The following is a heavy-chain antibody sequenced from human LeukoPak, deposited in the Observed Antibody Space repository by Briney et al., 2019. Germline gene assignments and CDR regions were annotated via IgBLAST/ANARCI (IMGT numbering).Heavy chain of an antibody. V-gene: IGHV5-51*04. Sequence: GESLKISCKSSGYSFTSYWIGWVRQMPGKGLEWMGIIYLGDSYTRYRPSFQGQGTISANQPISTDYLQWSSLKASDTAMYYCARVPYEWISNSFDYWGQGTLVTVSS. D-gene: IGHD5-12*01. CDR3: ARVPYEWISNSFDY. CDR1: GYSFTSYW. CDR2: IYLGDSYT. J-gene: IGHJ4*02.